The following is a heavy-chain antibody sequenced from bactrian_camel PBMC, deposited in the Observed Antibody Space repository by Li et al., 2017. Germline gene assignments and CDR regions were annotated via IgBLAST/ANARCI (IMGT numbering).Heavy chain of an antibody. D-gene: IGHD1*01. J-gene: IGHJ4*01. Sequence: DVQLVESGGGSVHPGGSVRLSCLASGFMFNSEEMSWVRQAPGKGFELVSAINAGGDMPWYDDTVKGRCAISRDNAVNTLYLRMNDLKPEDTGKYYCSHEWLSNIPPAWRPRGQGTQV. CDR1: GFMFNSEE. V-gene: IGHV3S40*01. CDR2: INAGGDMP.